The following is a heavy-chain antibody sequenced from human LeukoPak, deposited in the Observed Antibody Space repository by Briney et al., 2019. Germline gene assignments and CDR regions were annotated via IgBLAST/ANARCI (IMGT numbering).Heavy chain of an antibody. CDR2: ITSSSSQI. J-gene: IGHJ4*02. D-gene: IGHD1-1*01. CDR3: ARTWKYYFDN. Sequence: PGGSLRLSCAASGFTLSSYSMNWVRQAPGKGLEWVSSITSSSSQIYYADSVKGRFTISRDNAKNSLFLQMNSLRADDTAVYYCARTWKYYFDNWGQGTLVTVSS. CDR1: GFTLSSYS. V-gene: IGHV3-21*01.